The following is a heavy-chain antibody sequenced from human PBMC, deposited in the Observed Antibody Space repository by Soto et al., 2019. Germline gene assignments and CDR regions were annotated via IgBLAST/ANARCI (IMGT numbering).Heavy chain of an antibody. V-gene: IGHV3-9*01. J-gene: IGHJ4*02. D-gene: IGHD6-13*01. CDR3: AKRARSNWSFDY. CDR1: GFTFDDYP. CDR2: ISWNSANI. Sequence: EVQLVESGGGLVQPGRSLRLSCAASGFTFDDYPMHWGRQAPGKGLEWVSGISWNSANIGSADAVKGRFTISRDNAKNSLYLQMSSLRAEDTAFYYCAKRARSNWSFDYWGQGTLVTVSS.